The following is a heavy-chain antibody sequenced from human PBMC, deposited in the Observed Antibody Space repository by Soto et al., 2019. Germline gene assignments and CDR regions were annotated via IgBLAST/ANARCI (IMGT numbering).Heavy chain of an antibody. V-gene: IGHV6-1*01. J-gene: IGHJ6*02. CDR3: AREPYYYGSGTYYNTYYYYGMDV. Sequence: TSETLSLTCAISGDSVSSNSAAWNWIRQSPSRGLEWLGRTYYRSKWYNDYAVSVKSRITINPDTSKNQFSLQLNSVTPEDTAVYYCAREPYYYGSGTYYNTYYYYGMDVWGQGTTVTVSS. CDR2: TYYRSKWYN. D-gene: IGHD3-10*01. CDR1: GDSVSSNSAA.